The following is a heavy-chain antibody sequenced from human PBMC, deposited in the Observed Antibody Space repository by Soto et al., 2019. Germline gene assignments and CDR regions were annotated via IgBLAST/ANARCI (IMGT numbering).Heavy chain of an antibody. CDR2: INIDGSST. CDR3: ARSLYSGWVFEY. Sequence: EGQLVESGGGLVQPGGSLRLSCAASGFTCSSYWIHWVRQAPGKGLVWVSRINIDGSSTSYADSVKGRFTISRDNDKKTLDLQMHSISADGTAVYDCARSLYSGWVFEYWGQGTLVTVSS. D-gene: IGHD2-21*01. V-gene: IGHV3-74*01. CDR1: GFTCSSYW. J-gene: IGHJ4*02.